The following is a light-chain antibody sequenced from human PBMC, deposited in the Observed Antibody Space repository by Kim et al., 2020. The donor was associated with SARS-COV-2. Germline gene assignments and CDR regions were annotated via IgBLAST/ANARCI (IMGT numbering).Light chain of an antibody. CDR1: NLEEKY. J-gene: IGLJ2*01. CDR2: QDS. CDR3: QAWDSSTVL. Sequence: VFAGHTASFTCAGDNLEEKYACWYQQKPGQSPVLVMYQDSERPSGIPERFSGSNSGNTATLTISGIQGMDEADYYCQAWDSSTVLFGGGTQLTVL. V-gene: IGLV3-1*01.